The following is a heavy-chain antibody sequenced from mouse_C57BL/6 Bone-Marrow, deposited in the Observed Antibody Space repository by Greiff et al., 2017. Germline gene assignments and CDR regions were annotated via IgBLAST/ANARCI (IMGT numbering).Heavy chain of an antibody. Sequence: QVQLQQPGAELVMPGASVKLSCKASGYTFTSYWMHWVKQRPGQGLEWIGEIDPSDSYTNYNQKFKGKSTLTVDKSSSTSYMQLSSLTPEDSAVYYCAREGHYYYGPWVAYGGQGTLVTVSA. CDR2: IDPSDSYT. V-gene: IGHV1-69*01. D-gene: IGHD1-1*01. CDR3: AREGHYYYGPWVAY. CDR1: GYTFTSYW. J-gene: IGHJ3*01.